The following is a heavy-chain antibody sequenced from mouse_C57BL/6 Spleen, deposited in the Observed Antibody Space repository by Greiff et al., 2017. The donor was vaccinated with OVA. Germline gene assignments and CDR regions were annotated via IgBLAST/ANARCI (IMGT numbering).Heavy chain of an antibody. D-gene: IGHD4-1*01. CDR3: AREESGFDYFDY. CDR2: ISDGGSYT. Sequence: EVKVEESGGGLVKPGGSLKLSCAASGFTFSSYSMSWVRQTPEKRLEWVATISDGGSYTYYPDNVKGRFTISRDNAKNNLYLQMSHLKPEDTAMYYCAREESGFDYFDYWGQGTTLTVSS. CDR1: GFTFSSYS. J-gene: IGHJ2*01. V-gene: IGHV5-4*01.